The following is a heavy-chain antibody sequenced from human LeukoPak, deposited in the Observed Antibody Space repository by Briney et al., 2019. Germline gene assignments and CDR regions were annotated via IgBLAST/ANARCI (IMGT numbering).Heavy chain of an antibody. CDR1: GYTFTGYY. V-gene: IGHV1-2*02. CDR3: ARDLSDKLLWFGESPSRGFDY. D-gene: IGHD3-10*01. J-gene: IGHJ4*02. CDR2: INPNSGGT. Sequence: GASVKVSCKASGYTFTGYYMHWVRQAPGQGLEWMGWINPNSGGTNYAQKFQGRVTMTRDTSISTAYMELSRLRSDDTAVYYCARDLSDKLLWFGESPSRGFDYWGQGTLVTVSS.